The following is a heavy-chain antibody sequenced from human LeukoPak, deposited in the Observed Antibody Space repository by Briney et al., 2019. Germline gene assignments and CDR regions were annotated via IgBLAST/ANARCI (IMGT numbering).Heavy chain of an antibody. CDR1: GGSFSGYY. D-gene: IGHD3-22*01. Sequence: SETLSLTCAVYGGSFSGYYWSWIRQPPGKGLEWIGEINHSGSTNYNPSLKSRVTISVDTSKNQFSLKLSSVTAADTAVYYCASQNNYYDSSGYYSRSVIDYWGQGTLATVSS. CDR2: INHSGST. CDR3: ASQNNYYDSSGYYSRSVIDY. J-gene: IGHJ4*02. V-gene: IGHV4-34*01.